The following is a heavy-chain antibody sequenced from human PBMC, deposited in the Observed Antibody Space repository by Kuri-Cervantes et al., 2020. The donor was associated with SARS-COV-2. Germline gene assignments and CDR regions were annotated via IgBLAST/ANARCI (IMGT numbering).Heavy chain of an antibody. Sequence: GESLKISCAASGFTFSIYAMSWVRQAPGKGLEWVAGISGSGAVTYYTDSLRGRFTTSRDHSKNTVILQMTSLRAEDTAVYYCAKDWYSWGDYFDYWGQGTLVTVSS. CDR1: GFTFSIYA. J-gene: IGHJ4*02. D-gene: IGHD1-1*01. V-gene: IGHV3-23*01. CDR3: AKDWYSWGDYFDY. CDR2: ISGSGAVT.